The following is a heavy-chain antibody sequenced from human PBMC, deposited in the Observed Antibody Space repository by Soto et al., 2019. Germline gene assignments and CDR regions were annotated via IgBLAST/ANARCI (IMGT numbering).Heavy chain of an antibody. CDR3: ARDIGLMVYATLGFDP. V-gene: IGHV3-33*01. Sequence: QVQLVESGGGVVQPGRSLRLSCAASGFTFSSYGMHWVRQAPGKGLEWVAVIWYDGSNKYYADSVKGRFTISRDNSKNTLYLQMSSLRAEDTAVYYCARDIGLMVYATLGFDPWGQGTLVTVSS. D-gene: IGHD2-8*01. CDR2: IWYDGSNK. J-gene: IGHJ5*02. CDR1: GFTFSSYG.